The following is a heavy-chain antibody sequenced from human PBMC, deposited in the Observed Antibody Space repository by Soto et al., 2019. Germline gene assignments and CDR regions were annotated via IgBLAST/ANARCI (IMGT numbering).Heavy chain of an antibody. Sequence: QGQLQQSGPGLVKPSQTLSLTCAISGDSVSSDITSWNWIRQSPSRGLEWLGRTYYRSKWFHDYAASVKSRITISPDTSKNQCSLELNSMTPEDTAGYYCARGTARDVWGQGTVVTVSS. CDR3: ARGTARDV. CDR1: GDSVSSDITS. V-gene: IGHV6-1*01. J-gene: IGHJ3*01. CDR2: TYYRSKWFH. D-gene: IGHD2-21*02.